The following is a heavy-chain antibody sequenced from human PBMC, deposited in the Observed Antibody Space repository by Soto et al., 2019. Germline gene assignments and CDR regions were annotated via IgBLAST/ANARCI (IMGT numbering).Heavy chain of an antibody. V-gene: IGHV5-51*01. CDR3: ASQEMATKNVDAFDI. D-gene: IGHD5-12*01. J-gene: IGHJ3*02. Sequence: GESLKLSCTGSGYSFTRYWIGWVRQMPGKGLEWMGIIYPGDSDTRYSPSFQGQVTISADKSISTAYLQWSSLKASDTAMYYCASQEMATKNVDAFDIWGQGTMVTVS. CDR1: GYSFTRYW. CDR2: IYPGDSDT.